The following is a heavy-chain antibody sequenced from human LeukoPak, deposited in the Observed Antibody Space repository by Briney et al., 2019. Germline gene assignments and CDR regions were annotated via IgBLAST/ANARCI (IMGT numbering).Heavy chain of an antibody. CDR1: GGSFSGYY. V-gene: IGHV4-34*01. D-gene: IGHD1-26*01. Sequence: KPSETLSLTCAVYGGSFSGYYWSWIRQPPGKGLEWIGEINHSGSTYYNPSLKSRVTISVDTSKNQFSLKLSSVTAADTAVYYCARQGAWELLDAFDIWGQGTMVTVSS. CDR2: INHSGST. J-gene: IGHJ3*02. CDR3: ARQGAWELLDAFDI.